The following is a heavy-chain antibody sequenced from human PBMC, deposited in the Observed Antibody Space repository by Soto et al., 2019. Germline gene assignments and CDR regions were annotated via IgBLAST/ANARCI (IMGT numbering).Heavy chain of an antibody. CDR1: GFTFSSYA. CDR2: ISGSGIST. V-gene: IGHV3-23*01. Sequence: GGSLRLSCAASGFTFSSYAMSWVRQAPGKGLECVSGISGSGISTYYADSVKGRFTISRDNSKNTLYLQMNNLRAEDTALYHCTLRMLARAFDVWGQGTMITIAS. CDR3: TLRMLARAFDV. D-gene: IGHD3-10*02. J-gene: IGHJ3*01.